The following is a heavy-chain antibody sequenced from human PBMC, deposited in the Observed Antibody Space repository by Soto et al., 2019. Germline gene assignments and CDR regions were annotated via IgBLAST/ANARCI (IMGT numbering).Heavy chain of an antibody. CDR3: ARDLGQWLVQGAFDI. CDR1: GGSISTKY. D-gene: IGHD6-19*01. CDR2: IDYTGSN. J-gene: IGHJ3*02. Sequence: KPSETLSLTCTVSGGSISTKYWNWIRQPPGKGLEWIGYIDYTGSNKNNPSLNSRVTLSIDTSKNQFSLRLTSVTAADTAVYYCARDLGQWLVQGAFDIWGPGTMGT. V-gene: IGHV4-59*12.